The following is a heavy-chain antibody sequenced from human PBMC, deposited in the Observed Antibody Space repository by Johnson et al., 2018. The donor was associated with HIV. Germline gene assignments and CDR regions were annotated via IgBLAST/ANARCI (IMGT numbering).Heavy chain of an antibody. D-gene: IGHD6-13*01. CDR2: IYSGGST. V-gene: IGHV3-53*05. J-gene: IGHJ3*02. CDR3: ATGGSSWFPDAFDI. Sequence: VQLVETGGGLIQPGGSLRLSCAASGFTVSSNYMSWVRQAPGKGLEWVSVIYSGGSTYYADSVKGRFTISRDDSKNTLYLQMNSLRAEDTALYYCATGGSSWFPDAFDIWGQGTMVTVSS. CDR1: GFTVSSNY.